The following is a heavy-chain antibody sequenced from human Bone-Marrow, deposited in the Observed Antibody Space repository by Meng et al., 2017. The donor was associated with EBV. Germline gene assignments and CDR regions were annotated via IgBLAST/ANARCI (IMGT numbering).Heavy chain of an antibody. V-gene: IGHV4-34*01. CDR2: INHRGNS. CDR1: GGSFDDYY. CDR3: ARGDLTDAFDI. Sequence: RPPQAGAVLLQPSETLPPPFAVCGGSFDDYYGPWLRQPPGNGLVWIGEINHRGNSSHNPSLKSRVTISVDTSKNQFSLRLSSVTAADTAVYYCARGDLTDAFDIWGQGTMVTVSS. J-gene: IGHJ3*02.